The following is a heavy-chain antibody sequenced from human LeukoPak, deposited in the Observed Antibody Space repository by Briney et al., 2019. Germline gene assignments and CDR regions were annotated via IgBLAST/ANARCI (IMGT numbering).Heavy chain of an antibody. J-gene: IGHJ3*02. Sequence: SETLSLTCTVSGGSISSSGYYWGWIRQPPGKGLEWIGSIYYSGSTYYNSSLKSRVTISVDSSKNQFSLKLSSVTAADTAVYYCASPHKGPFAFDIWGQGTMVTVSS. CDR1: GGSISSSGYY. CDR3: ASPHKGPFAFDI. V-gene: IGHV4-39*01. CDR2: IYYSGST.